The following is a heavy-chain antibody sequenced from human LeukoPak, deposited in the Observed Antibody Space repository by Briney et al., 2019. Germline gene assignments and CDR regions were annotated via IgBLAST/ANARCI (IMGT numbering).Heavy chain of an antibody. J-gene: IGHJ4*02. CDR3: AGNSDFWSGYFAI. Sequence: GGSLRLSCAASGFTFSSHAMSWVRQAPGRGLEWVSSISQNGRTTYYPDSVRGRLTISRDNSKNSMYLQMNSLRGEDTAVYYCAGNSDFWSGYFAIWGQGTVVTVSS. CDR1: GFTFSSHA. V-gene: IGHV3-23*01. D-gene: IGHD3-3*01. CDR2: ISQNGRTT.